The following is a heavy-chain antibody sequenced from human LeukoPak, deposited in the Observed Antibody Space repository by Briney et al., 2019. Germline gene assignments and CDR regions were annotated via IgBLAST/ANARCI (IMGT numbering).Heavy chain of an antibody. CDR1: SGSIRSYY. CDR2: IYTTGTT. CDR3: GRQGYTASYYFFDY. V-gene: IGHV4-4*07. Sequence: PSETLSLTCGVSSGSIRSYYWGWVRQPPGKGLEWIGRIYTTGTTQYNPSLKSRVTMSVDTSTNQFSLNLRSMTAADTAVYYCGRQGYTASYYFFDYWSQGTLVAVS. D-gene: IGHD1-26*01. J-gene: IGHJ4*02.